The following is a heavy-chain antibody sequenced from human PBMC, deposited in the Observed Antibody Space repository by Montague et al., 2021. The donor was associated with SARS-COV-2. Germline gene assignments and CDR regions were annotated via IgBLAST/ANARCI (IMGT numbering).Heavy chain of an antibody. CDR3: AGPGGYCTGGSCDYVY. CDR1: GGSINTYY. D-gene: IGHD2-15*01. Sequence: SETLSLTCSVSGGSINTYYWSWIRQPPGKGLEWIGYIYYSGSTNYNPSLKSRVTISIDTSKNQFSLELSSVTAADMAAYYCAGPGGYCTGGSCDYVYWGQGTLVTVSS. V-gene: IGHV4-59*01. J-gene: IGHJ4*02. CDR2: IYYSGST.